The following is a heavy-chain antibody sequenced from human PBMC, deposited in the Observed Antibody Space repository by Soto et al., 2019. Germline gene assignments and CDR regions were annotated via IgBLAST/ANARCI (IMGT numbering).Heavy chain of an antibody. D-gene: IGHD6-6*01. Sequence: DVQLVESGGGLVQPGRSLRLSCAASGFTFDDYAMHWVRQAPGKGLEWVSGISWNSGSIGYADSVKGRFTISRDNAKNSLYLQMNSLRAEDTALYYCAKALGESSIAGFLDYWGQGTLVTVSS. V-gene: IGHV3-9*01. CDR2: ISWNSGSI. J-gene: IGHJ4*02. CDR1: GFTFDDYA. CDR3: AKALGESSIAGFLDY.